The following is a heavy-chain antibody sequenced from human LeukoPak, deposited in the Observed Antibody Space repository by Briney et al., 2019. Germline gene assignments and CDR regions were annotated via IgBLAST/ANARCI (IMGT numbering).Heavy chain of an antibody. Sequence: GGSLILSCAASGFTFSNYAMNWVRQAPGKGLEWVSSISRSNVSIYYANSVKGRFTISRDNARNSLYLQMNGLRADDTAVYYCARTAIGYSDSSGYYFDYWGQGTLVTVSS. D-gene: IGHD3-22*01. CDR1: GFTFSNYA. V-gene: IGHV3-21*01. J-gene: IGHJ4*02. CDR2: ISRSNVSI. CDR3: ARTAIGYSDSSGYYFDY.